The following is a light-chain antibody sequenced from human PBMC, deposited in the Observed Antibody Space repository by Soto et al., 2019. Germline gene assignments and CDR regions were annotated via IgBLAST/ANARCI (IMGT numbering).Light chain of an antibody. CDR1: QSVSGK. Sequence: EIVMTQSPATLSVSPGVRATLSCRASQSVSGKLAWYQQKRGQAPRLLIYGASTRATGIPARFSGSGSGTEFTLTISSLQSEDFAVYYCQQYNNWPLTFGGGTKV. CDR3: QQYNNWPLT. CDR2: GAS. J-gene: IGKJ4*01. V-gene: IGKV3-15*01.